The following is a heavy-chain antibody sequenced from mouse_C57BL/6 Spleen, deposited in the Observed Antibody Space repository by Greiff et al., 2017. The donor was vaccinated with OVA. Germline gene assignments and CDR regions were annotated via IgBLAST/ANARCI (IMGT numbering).Heavy chain of an antibody. Sequence: QVQLKESGAELMKPGASVKLSCKATGYTFTGYWIEWVKQRPGHGLEWIGEILPGRGSTKYNEKFKGKATFTADTSYNTAYMQLSSLTTEDSAISYCARLYAGDWSFDFWGPGTTVTVSS. J-gene: IGHJ1*01. CDR2: ILPGRGST. CDR1: GYTFTGYW. D-gene: IGHD2-12*01. CDR3: ARLYAGDWSFDF. V-gene: IGHV1-9*01.